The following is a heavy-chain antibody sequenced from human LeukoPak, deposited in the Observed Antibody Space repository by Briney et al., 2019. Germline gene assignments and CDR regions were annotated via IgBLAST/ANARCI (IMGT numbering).Heavy chain of an antibody. CDR3: ARAPAPPDPYYYYYMDV. J-gene: IGHJ6*03. D-gene: IGHD1-14*01. Sequence: PSQTLSLTCTVSGGSISSGSYYWSWIRQPAGKGLEWIGRIYTSGSTNYNPSLKSPVTISVDTSKNQFSLKLSSVTAADTAVYYCARAPAPPDPYYYYYMDVWGKGTTVTVSS. CDR1: GGSISSGSYY. CDR2: IYTSGST. V-gene: IGHV4-61*02.